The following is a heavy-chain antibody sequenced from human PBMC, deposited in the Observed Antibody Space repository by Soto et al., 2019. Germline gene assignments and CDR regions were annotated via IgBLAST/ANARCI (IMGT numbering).Heavy chain of an antibody. J-gene: IGHJ4*02. CDR3: VSLSRTPDALLSFGDQ. Sequence: EVQLVESGGGLVQPGGSLRLSCAASGFTFSGHWMSWVRQAPGKGLERVANIKEDGSEKYYVDSVKGRFTISRDNAKNSLFLQMNSLRAEDTAVYYCVSLSRTPDALLSFGDQWGQGTLVTVSS. CDR2: IKEDGSEK. V-gene: IGHV3-7*03. CDR1: GFTFSGHW. D-gene: IGHD3-10*01.